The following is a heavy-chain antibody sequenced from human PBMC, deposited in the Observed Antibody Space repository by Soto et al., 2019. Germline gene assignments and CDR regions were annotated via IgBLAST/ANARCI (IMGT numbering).Heavy chain of an antibody. V-gene: IGHV1-18*01. CDR1: GYTFTSYG. D-gene: IGHD2-2*01. CDR2: ISAYNGNT. CDR3: ARDHCSSTSCFVVAAPYFDY. Sequence: QVQLVQSGAEVKKPGASVKVSCKASGYTFTSYGISWVRQAPGQGLEWMGWISAYNGNTNYAQKLQGRVTMTTDTATSTAYRELRSLRSDDTAVYYCARDHCSSTSCFVVAAPYFDYWGQGTLVTVSS. J-gene: IGHJ4*02.